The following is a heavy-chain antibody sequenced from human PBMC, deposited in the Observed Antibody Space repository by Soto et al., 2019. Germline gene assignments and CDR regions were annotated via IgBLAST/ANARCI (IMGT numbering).Heavy chain of an antibody. J-gene: IGHJ4*02. Sequence: PGGSLRLSCAASGFTFDDYGMSWVRQAPGKGLEWVSGINWNGGSTGYADSVKGRFTISRDNAKNSLYLQMNSLRAEDTALYYCARGYSSGWPNEKFDYWGQGTLVTVSS. V-gene: IGHV3-20*04. CDR3: ARGYSSGWPNEKFDY. D-gene: IGHD6-19*01. CDR1: GFTFDDYG. CDR2: INWNGGST.